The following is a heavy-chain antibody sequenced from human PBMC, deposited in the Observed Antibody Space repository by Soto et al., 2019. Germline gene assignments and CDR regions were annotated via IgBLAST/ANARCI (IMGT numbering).Heavy chain of an antibody. Sequence: GGSLRLSCGASGFTFSSYEMNWVRQAPGKGLEWVSYISSSGSTIYYADSVKGRFTISRDNAKNSLYLQMNSLRAEDTAVYYCAREGGDIAAAGASYYYYYGMDVWGQGTTVPVYS. CDR2: ISSSGSTI. D-gene: IGHD6-13*01. CDR3: AREGGDIAAAGASYYYYYGMDV. J-gene: IGHJ6*02. V-gene: IGHV3-48*03. CDR1: GFTFSSYE.